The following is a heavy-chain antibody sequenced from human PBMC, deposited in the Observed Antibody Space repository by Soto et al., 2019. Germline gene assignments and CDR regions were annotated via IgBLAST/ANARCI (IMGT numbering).Heavy chain of an antibody. CDR2: ISSSSSYI. V-gene: IGHV3-21*01. J-gene: IGHJ4*02. Sequence: EVQLVESGGGLVKPGGSLRLSCAASGFTFSSYSMNWVRQAPWKGLEWVSSISSSSSYIYYADSVKGRFTISRDNAKNSLYLQMNSLRAEDTAVYYCARAPYYYDSSGYWAYWGQGTLVTVSS. CDR1: GFTFSSYS. CDR3: ARAPYYYDSSGYWAY. D-gene: IGHD3-22*01.